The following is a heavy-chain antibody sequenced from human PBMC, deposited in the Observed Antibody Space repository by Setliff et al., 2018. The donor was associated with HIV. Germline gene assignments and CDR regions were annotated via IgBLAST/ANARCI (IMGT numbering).Heavy chain of an antibody. Sequence: SETLSLTCTVSGGSISSGSYYWSWIRQPAGKGLEWIGHIYTSGNTNHNPSLKSRVIMSVDTSKNQFSLKLSSVTAADTAVYYCASSRGRYYGSVRAFDIWGQGTMVTVSS. D-gene: IGHD3-10*01. CDR2: IYTSGNT. CDR1: GGSISSGSYY. V-gene: IGHV4-61*09. CDR3: ASSRGRYYGSVRAFDI. J-gene: IGHJ3*02.